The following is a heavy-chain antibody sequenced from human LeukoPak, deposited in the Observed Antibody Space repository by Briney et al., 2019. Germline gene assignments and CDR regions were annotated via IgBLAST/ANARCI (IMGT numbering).Heavy chain of an antibody. CDR2: IRSKAYGGTT. V-gene: IGHV3-49*04. J-gene: IGHJ6*02. D-gene: IGHD3-9*01. Sequence: GGSLRLSCAASGFTLNNAWMSWVRQAPGKGLEWVGFIRSKAYGGTTEYAASVKGRFTISRDDSKSIAYLQMNSLKTEDTAVYYCTRDQSASNYDILTGYYSLYYYYGMDVWGQGTTVTVSS. CDR3: TRDQSASNYDILTGYYSLYYYYGMDV. CDR1: GFTLNNAW.